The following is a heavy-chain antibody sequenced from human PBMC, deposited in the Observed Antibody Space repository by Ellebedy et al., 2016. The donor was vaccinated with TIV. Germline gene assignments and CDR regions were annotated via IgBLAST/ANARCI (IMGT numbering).Heavy chain of an antibody. CDR2: ISSSSPYI. CDR1: GFTFSSYS. Sequence: GESLKISXAASGFTFSSYSMNWVRQAPGKALEWVSSISSSSPYIYYADSLEGRFTVSRDNAKNSLYLQMNSLRVEDTAVYYCARDPGGSIFGSYGMDVWGLGTTVTVSS. CDR3: ARDPGGSIFGSYGMDV. J-gene: IGHJ6*02. V-gene: IGHV3-21*06. D-gene: IGHD3-3*01.